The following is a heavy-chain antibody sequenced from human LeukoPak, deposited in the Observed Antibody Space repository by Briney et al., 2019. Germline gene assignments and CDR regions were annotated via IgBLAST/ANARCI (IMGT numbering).Heavy chain of an antibody. Sequence: ASVKVSCKASGYTFTGYYMHWVRQAPGQGLEWMGWINPNSGGTNYAQKFQGRVTMTRDTSISTAYMELSRLRSDDTAVYYCARVFACSGGSCYSNWFDPWGQGTLVTVSS. CDR3: ARVFACSGGSCYSNWFDP. J-gene: IGHJ5*02. CDR2: INPNSGGT. D-gene: IGHD2-15*01. CDR1: GYTFTGYY. V-gene: IGHV1-2*02.